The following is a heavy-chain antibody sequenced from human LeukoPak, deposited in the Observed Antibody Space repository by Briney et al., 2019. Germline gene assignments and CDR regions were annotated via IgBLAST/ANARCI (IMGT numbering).Heavy chain of an antibody. CDR1: GFTFSSYW. Sequence: GGSLRLSCAASGFTFSSYWMYWVRQAPGKGLVWVSRINSDGKTTNYADSVKGRFTISRDNAKNTLYLQMNSLRAEVTAVYYCTRDITLTRGGRSDYWGQGTLVTVSA. V-gene: IGHV3-74*01. CDR2: INSDGKTT. D-gene: IGHD3-10*01. CDR3: TRDITLTRGGRSDY. J-gene: IGHJ4*02.